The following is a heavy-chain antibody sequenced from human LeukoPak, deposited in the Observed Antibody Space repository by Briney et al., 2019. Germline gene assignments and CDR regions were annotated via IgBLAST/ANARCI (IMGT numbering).Heavy chain of an antibody. CDR2: ISWDGGST. J-gene: IGHJ4*02. V-gene: IGHV3-43*01. CDR3: AKANSSSWYLLGI. D-gene: IGHD6-13*01. CDR1: GFTFDDYT. Sequence: GGSLRLSCAASGFTFDDYTMHWVRQASGKGLEWVSLISWDGGSTYYADSVKGRLTISRDNSKNSLYLQMNSLRTEDTALYYCAKANSSSWYLLGIWGQGTLVTVSS.